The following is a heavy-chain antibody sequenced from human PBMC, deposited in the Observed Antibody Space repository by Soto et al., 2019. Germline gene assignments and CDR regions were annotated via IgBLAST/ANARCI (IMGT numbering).Heavy chain of an antibody. CDR3: ARHTPAISISDH. CDR2: IYYSGST. V-gene: IGHV4-39*01. D-gene: IGHD2-15*01. J-gene: IGHJ4*02. Sequence: SETLSLTCTVSGGSISSSSYYWGWIRRPPGKGLEWIGSIYYSGSTYYNPSLKSRVTISVDTSKNQFSLKLSSVTAADTAVYYCARHTPAISISDHWGQGTQVTVSS. CDR1: GGSISSSSYY.